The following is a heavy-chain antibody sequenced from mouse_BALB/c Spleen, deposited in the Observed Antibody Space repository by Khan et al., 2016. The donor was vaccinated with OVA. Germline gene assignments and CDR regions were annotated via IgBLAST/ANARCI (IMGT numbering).Heavy chain of an antibody. Sequence: EVQGVESGGDLVKPRGSLKLSCAASGFTFSSYSMSWVRQTPDKRLEWVATISSGGDYTYYPDSVKGRFTISRDNAKNTLYLQMSSLKSEDTAMYYCASHLTGSFAYWGQGTLVTVSA. CDR1: GFTFSSYS. CDR2: ISSGGDYT. V-gene: IGHV5-6*01. D-gene: IGHD4-1*01. J-gene: IGHJ3*01. CDR3: ASHLTGSFAY.